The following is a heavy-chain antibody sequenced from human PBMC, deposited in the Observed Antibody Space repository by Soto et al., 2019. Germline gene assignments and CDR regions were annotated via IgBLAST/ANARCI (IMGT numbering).Heavy chain of an antibody. CDR3: ASNSYPLPDYYYFDY. CDR2: IYYSGST. D-gene: IGHD4-17*01. Sequence: QLQLQESGPGLVKPSETLSLTCTVSGGSISSSSYYWGWIRQPPGKGLEWIGSIYYSGSTYYNPSLKSRVTISVDTSKNQFSLKLSSVTAADTAVYYCASNSYPLPDYYYFDYWGQGTLVTVSS. V-gene: IGHV4-39*01. CDR1: GGSISSSSYY. J-gene: IGHJ4*02.